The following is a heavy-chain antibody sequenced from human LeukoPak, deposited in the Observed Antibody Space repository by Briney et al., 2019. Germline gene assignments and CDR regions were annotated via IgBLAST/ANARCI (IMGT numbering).Heavy chain of an antibody. V-gene: IGHV1-2*02. J-gene: IGHJ6*02. Sequence: ASVKVSCKASGYTFTGYYMHWVRQAPGQGLEWMGGFDPEDGETIYAQKFQGRVTMTRNTSISTAYMELSSLRSEDTAVYYCASFPELGTGPYYYYGMDVWGQGTTVTVSS. CDR3: ASFPELGTGPYYYYGMDV. CDR1: GYTFTGYY. D-gene: IGHD7-27*01. CDR2: FDPEDGET.